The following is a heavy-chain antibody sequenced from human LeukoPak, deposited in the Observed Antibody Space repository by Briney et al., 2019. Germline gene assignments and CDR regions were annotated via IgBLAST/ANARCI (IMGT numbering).Heavy chain of an antibody. Sequence: GGSLRLSCTTSGFTFGDYAMNWVRQAPGKGLEWVGFIRSKAYGATPEYAASVKGRFTISRDDSKTIAYLQMNSLQIEDTAVYYCSRSGVGPTNSFDVWGQGTMVTVSS. CDR1: GFTFGDYA. V-gene: IGHV3-49*04. CDR2: IRSKAYGATP. J-gene: IGHJ3*01. D-gene: IGHD1-26*01. CDR3: SRSGVGPTNSFDV.